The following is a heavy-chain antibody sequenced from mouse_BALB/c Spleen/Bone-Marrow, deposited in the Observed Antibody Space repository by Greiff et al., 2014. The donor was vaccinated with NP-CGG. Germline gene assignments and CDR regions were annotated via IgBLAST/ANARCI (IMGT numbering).Heavy chain of an antibody. Sequence: EVQLQQSGAELVRSGASVKLSCTASGFNIKDYYMHWVKQRPEQGLEWIGWIDPENGDTEYAPKFQGKGTMTADTSSNTAYLQLSSLTSEDTAVYYCNARGDYDFDYFDYWGQGTTLTVSS. J-gene: IGHJ2*01. V-gene: IGHV14-4*02. CDR3: NARGDYDFDYFDY. D-gene: IGHD2-4*01. CDR1: GFNIKDYY. CDR2: IDPENGDT.